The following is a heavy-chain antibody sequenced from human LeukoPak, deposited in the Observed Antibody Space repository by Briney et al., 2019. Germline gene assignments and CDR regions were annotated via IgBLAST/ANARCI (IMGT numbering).Heavy chain of an antibody. D-gene: IGHD1-26*01. CDR2: MNPNSGNT. CDR3: ARGRGGNFDY. Sequence: ASVKVSCKASGYTFTGYYMHWVRQAPGQGLEWMGWMNPNSGNTGYAQKFQGRVTMTRNTSISTVYMELSSLRSEDTAVYYCARGRGGNFDYWGQGTLVTVSS. V-gene: IGHV1-8*02. J-gene: IGHJ4*02. CDR1: GYTFTGYY.